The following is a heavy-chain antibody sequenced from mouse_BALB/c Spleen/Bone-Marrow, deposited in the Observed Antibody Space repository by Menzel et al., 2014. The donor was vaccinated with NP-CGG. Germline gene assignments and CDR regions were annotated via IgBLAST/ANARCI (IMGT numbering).Heavy chain of an antibody. V-gene: IGHV1-5*01. CDR1: GYTFTIYW. CDR3: TRSTGFYYGMDY. J-gene: IGHJ4*01. CDR2: IYPGNNDT. Sequence: EVQLVESGTVLARPGASVKMSCKASGYTFTIYWMHWVKQRPGQGLEWIGTIYPGNNDTNYNQKFKGKAKLTAATSTSTAYMELSSLTNEDSAAYYCTRSTGFYYGMDYWGQGTSVTVSS.